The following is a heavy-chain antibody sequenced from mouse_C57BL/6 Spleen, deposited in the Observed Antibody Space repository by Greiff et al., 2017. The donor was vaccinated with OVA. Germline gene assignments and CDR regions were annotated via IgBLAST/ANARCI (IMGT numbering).Heavy chain of an antibody. V-gene: IGHV1-52*01. J-gene: IGHJ2*01. Sequence: VQLQQPWAELVRPGSSVKLSCKASGYTFTSYWMHWVKQRPIQGLEWIGSIDPSDSETHYNPKFKDKATLTVDKSSSTAYMQLSSLTSEDSAVYYCARDDYSSYYFDYWGQGTTLTVSS. CDR3: ARDDYSSYYFDY. CDR2: IDPSDSET. CDR1: GYTFTSYW. D-gene: IGHD2-4*01.